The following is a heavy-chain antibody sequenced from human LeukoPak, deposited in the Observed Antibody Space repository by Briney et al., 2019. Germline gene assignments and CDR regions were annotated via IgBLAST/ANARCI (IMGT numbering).Heavy chain of an antibody. D-gene: IGHD3-22*01. CDR1: GGSISSGGYS. V-gene: IGHV4-30-4*07. J-gene: IGHJ4*02. CDR3: ARSRYYYDSSGSYYFDY. CDR2: IYYSGST. Sequence: PSETLSLTCAVSGGSISSGGYSWSWIRQPPGKGLEWIGYIYYSGSTYYNPSLKSRVTISVDTSKNQFSLKLSSVTAADTAVYYCARSRYYYDSSGSYYFDYWGRGTLVTVSS.